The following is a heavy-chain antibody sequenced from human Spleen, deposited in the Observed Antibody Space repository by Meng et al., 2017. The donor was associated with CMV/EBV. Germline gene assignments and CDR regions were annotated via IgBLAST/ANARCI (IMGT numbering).Heavy chain of an antibody. V-gene: IGHV3-15*01. CDR3: TTDMYYDSSFHH. CDR2: IKATADGGTT. Sequence: ASVFIFTNAWLSWVRQAPGVGLKCVGRIKATADGGTTDYAARVMGRFTISRDDSKNTLYLQMNSLKAEDTAVYFCTTDMYYDSSFHHWGQGTLVTVSS. J-gene: IGHJ1*01. D-gene: IGHD3-22*01. CDR1: VFIFTNAW.